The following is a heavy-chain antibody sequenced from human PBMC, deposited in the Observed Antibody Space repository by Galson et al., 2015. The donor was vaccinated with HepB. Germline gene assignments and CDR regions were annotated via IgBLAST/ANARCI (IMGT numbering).Heavy chain of an antibody. Sequence: SVKVSCKASGGTFSSYAISWVRQAPGQGLEWMGRIIPILGIANYAQKFQGRVTITADKSTSTAYMELSSLRSEDTAVYYCAREMATRNWYVDLWGRGTLVTVSS. D-gene: IGHD5-24*01. V-gene: IGHV1-69*04. J-gene: IGHJ2*01. CDR3: AREMATRNWYVDL. CDR2: IIPILGIA. CDR1: GGTFSSYA.